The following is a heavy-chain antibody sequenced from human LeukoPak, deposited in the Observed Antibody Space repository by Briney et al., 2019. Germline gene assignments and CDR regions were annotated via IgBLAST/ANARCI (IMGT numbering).Heavy chain of an antibody. D-gene: IGHD3-3*01. CDR3: ARGVLWSGYFYFDY. CDR2: ISGSGGST. CDR1: GFTFSSYA. Sequence: GGSLRLSCAASGFTFSSYAMSWVRQAPGKGLEWVSAISGSGGSTYYADSVKGRFTISRDNSKNTLYLQMNSLRAEDTAMYYCARGVLWSGYFYFDYWGQGTLVTVSS. V-gene: IGHV3-23*01. J-gene: IGHJ4*02.